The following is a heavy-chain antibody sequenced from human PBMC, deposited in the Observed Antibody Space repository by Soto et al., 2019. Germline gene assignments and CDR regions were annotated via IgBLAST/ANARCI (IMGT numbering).Heavy chain of an antibody. Sequence: QVQLVQSGAEVKKPGASVKVSFKASGYTFTSYGISWVRQAPGQGLEWMGWISAYNGNTNYAQKLQGRVTMTTDTSTSTAYMELRSLRSDDTAVYYCARDQGGQWLVHLYYYYGMDVWGQGTTVTVSS. CDR1: GYTFTSYG. CDR2: ISAYNGNT. D-gene: IGHD6-19*01. CDR3: ARDQGGQWLVHLYYYYGMDV. V-gene: IGHV1-18*01. J-gene: IGHJ6*02.